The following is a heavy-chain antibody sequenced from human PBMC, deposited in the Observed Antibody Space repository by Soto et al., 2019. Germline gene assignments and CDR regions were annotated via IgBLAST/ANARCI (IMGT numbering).Heavy chain of an antibody. Sequence: ASVTGSCKASGYTITSYGVSWVRQAPGEGLEWLGWINTHNGNTNYAQNLQGRVFMTTDTSTNTAYMELRSLRSDDTAIYYCTREGSAPYYYYAMGAWGQGTTVTVSS. CDR3: TREGSAPYYYYAMGA. CDR2: INTHNGNT. V-gene: IGHV1-18*01. D-gene: IGHD3-10*01. J-gene: IGHJ6*02. CDR1: GYTITSYG.